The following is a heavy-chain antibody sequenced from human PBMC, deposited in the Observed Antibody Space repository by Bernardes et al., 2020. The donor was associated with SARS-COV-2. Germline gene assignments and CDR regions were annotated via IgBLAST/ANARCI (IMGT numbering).Heavy chain of an antibody. V-gene: IGHV5-51*01. CDR2: FYPRDSSG. CDR1: GYSFTSYW. D-gene: IGHD1-26*01. J-gene: IGHJ4*02. Sequence: GGALQISCSGSGYSFTSYWIGWVRQMPGKGLEWMGIFYPRDSSGKYSPSFQGQVTFSTDKSMQTAYLEWRSLKASDSAIYFCARRRVGSSEFDFWGQGTLVTVSA. CDR3: ARRRVGSSEFDF.